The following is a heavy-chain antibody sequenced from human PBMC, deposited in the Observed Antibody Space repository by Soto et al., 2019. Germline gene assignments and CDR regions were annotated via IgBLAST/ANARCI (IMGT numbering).Heavy chain of an antibody. D-gene: IGHD6-13*01. CDR2: IIPIFGTA. Sequence: ASVKVSCKASGGTFSSYAISWVRQAPGQGLEWMGGIIPIFGTANYAQKFQGRVTITADESTSTAYMELSSLRSEDTAVYYCARAAQGSPHSYSSSWYPYFDYWGQGTLVTVSS. V-gene: IGHV1-69*13. CDR1: GGTFSSYA. CDR3: ARAAQGSPHSYSSSWYPYFDY. J-gene: IGHJ4*02.